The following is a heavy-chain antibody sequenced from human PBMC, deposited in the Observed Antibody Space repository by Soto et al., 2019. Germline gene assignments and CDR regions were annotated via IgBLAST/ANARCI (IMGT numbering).Heavy chain of an antibody. J-gene: IGHJ4*02. D-gene: IGHD4-17*01. CDR2: ISGSSTYT. V-gene: IGHV3-11*06. Sequence: QVQLVESGGGLVKPGGSLRLSCAASRFTFSDYYMSWIRQAPGKGPESVTYISGSSTYTYYADSVRGRFTISRDNAKNSPYLQINSLTAEATALYYCATSRYGAFLDYWGQGTLVTVSS. CDR1: RFTFSDYY. CDR3: ATSRYGAFLDY.